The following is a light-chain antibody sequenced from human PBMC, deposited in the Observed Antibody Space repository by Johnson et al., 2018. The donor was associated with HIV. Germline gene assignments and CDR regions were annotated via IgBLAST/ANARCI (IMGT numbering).Light chain of an antibody. J-gene: IGLJ1*01. V-gene: IGLV1-51*02. Sequence: QSVLTQPPSVSAAPGQKVTISCSGSSSNIGNNYVSWYQQLPGTAPKLLIYENNKRPSGIPDRFSGSKSGQSATLGITGLQTGDEADYYCGTWDSSLTAYVFGTGTKVTVL. CDR2: ENN. CDR1: SSNIGNNY. CDR3: GTWDSSLTAYV.